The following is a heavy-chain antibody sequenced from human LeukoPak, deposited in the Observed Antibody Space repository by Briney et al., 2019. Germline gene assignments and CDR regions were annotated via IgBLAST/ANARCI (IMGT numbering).Heavy chain of an antibody. CDR1: GYTFTSYD. V-gene: IGHV1-8*01. CDR3: ARGEGFCSGGSCYFLPYGIMNDYYYYGMDV. CDR2: MNPNSGNT. Sequence: ASVKVSCKASGYTFTSYDIHWVRQATGQGLEWMGWMNPNSGNTGYAQKFQGRVTMTRNTSISTAYMELSSLRSEDTAVYYCARGEGFCSGGSCYFLPYGIMNDYYYYGMDVWGQGTTVTVSS. D-gene: IGHD2-15*01. J-gene: IGHJ6*02.